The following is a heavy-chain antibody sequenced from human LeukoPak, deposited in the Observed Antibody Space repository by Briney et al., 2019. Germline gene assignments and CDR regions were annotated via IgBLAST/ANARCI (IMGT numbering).Heavy chain of an antibody. D-gene: IGHD3-22*01. J-gene: IGHJ4*02. CDR3: ARHALRAFYYDSSGYNPDY. CDR2: IYPGDSDT. Sequence: GESLKISCKGSGYSFTSYWIGWVRQMPGKGLEWMGIIYPGDSDTRYSPSFQGQVTISADKSISTAYLQWSSLKASDTAMYYCARHALRAFYYDSSGYNPDYWGQGTLATVSS. CDR1: GYSFTSYW. V-gene: IGHV5-51*01.